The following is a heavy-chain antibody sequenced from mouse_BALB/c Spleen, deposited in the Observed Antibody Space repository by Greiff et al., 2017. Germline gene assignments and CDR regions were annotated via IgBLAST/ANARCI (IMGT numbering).Heavy chain of an antibody. CDR2: IYPGDGDT. CDR3: ARKGYYYGSSYFDY. V-gene: IGHV1-87*01. Sequence: QVQLQQSGAELARPGASVKLSCKASGYTFTSYWMQWVKQRPGQGLEWIGAIYPGDGDTRYTQKFKGKATLTADKSSSTAYMQLSSLASEDSAVYYCARKGYYYGSSYFDYWGQGTTLTVSS. J-gene: IGHJ2*01. CDR1: GYTFTSYW. D-gene: IGHD1-1*01.